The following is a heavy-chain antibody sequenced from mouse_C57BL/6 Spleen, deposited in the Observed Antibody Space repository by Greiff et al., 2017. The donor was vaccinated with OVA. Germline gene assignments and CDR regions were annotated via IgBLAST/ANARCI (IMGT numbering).Heavy chain of an antibody. CDR1: GYTFTDYE. V-gene: IGHV1-15*01. CDR2: IDPATGGT. J-gene: IGHJ3*01. CDR3: TRSDGSSYGFAY. D-gene: IGHD1-1*01. Sequence: QVQLQQSGAELVRPGASVTLSCKASGYTFTDYEMHWVKQTPVHGLEWIGAIDPATGGTAYNQKFKGKAILTADKSSSTAYMELRSLTSEDSAVYYWTRSDGSSYGFAYWGQGTLVTVSA.